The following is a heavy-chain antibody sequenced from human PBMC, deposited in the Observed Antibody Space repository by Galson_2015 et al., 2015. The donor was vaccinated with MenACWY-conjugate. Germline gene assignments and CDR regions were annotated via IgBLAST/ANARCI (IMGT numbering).Heavy chain of an antibody. D-gene: IGHD6-19*01. V-gene: IGHV4-59*01. CDR2: IHYSGST. J-gene: IGHJ4*02. CDR1: GASISTDY. CDR3: ARWVAVKMIEY. Sequence: VQLQESGPGLVKPSETLSLTCSVSGASISTDYWSWIRQPPGKGLEWIGYIHYSGSTKYNPSLKTRITISLATSENQFSLKLSSVTAADTAVYYCARWVAVKMIEYCGQGTLVTVSS.